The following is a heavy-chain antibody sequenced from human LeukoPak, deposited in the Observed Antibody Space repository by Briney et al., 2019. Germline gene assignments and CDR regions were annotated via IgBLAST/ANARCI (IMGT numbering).Heavy chain of an antibody. CDR2: ISGTGGST. D-gene: IGHD5-18*01. Sequence: PGGSLRLSCAVSGITFSTYWMNWVRQAPGKGLEWVSAISGTGGSTYYADSVKGRFTISRDNSKNTLYVQMNSLRAEDAAVYYCAKGRYSYDPFDYWGQGTLVTVSS. CDR1: GITFSTYW. V-gene: IGHV3-23*01. CDR3: AKGRYSYDPFDY. J-gene: IGHJ4*02.